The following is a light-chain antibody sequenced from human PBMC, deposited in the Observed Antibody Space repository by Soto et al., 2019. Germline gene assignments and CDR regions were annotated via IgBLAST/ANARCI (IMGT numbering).Light chain of an antibody. V-gene: IGKV1-39*01. J-gene: IGKJ1*01. CDR1: QSISSY. CDR2: AAS. CDR3: QQHYITPWT. Sequence: DIQMTQSPSSLSASVGDRVTITFLASQSISSYLNWYQQKPGKAPKLLIYAASSLQSGVPSRFSGSGSGTDFTLTISSLQPEDFATYYCQQHYITPWTFGQGTKVDIK.